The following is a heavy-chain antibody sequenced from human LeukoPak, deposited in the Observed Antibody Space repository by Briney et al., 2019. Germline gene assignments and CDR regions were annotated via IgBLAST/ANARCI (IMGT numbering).Heavy chain of an antibody. J-gene: IGHJ4*02. CDR3: SRLYSGTRPPDY. Sequence: GSLRLSCTVSGGSIISSTYYWGWIRQPPGKGLEWIGSIFYSGSTYYNPSLKSRVTISVDTSKNQISLKVTSVTAADTAIYYCSRLYSGTRPPDYWGQGTLVTVSS. CDR1: GGSIISSTYY. CDR2: IFYSGST. V-gene: IGHV4-39*01. D-gene: IGHD2-15*01.